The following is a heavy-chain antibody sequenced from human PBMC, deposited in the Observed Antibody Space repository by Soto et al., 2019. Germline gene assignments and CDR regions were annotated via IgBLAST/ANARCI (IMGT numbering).Heavy chain of an antibody. CDR2: ISSSSSYT. CDR1: GFTFSDYY. Sequence: GGSLRLSCAASGFTFSDYYMSWIRQAPGKGLEWVSYISSSSSYTNYADSVKGRFTISRDNAKNSLYLQMNSLRAEDTAVYYCARTPPLGGMDVWGQGTTVTVSS. CDR3: ARTPPLGGMDV. V-gene: IGHV3-11*03. J-gene: IGHJ6*02. D-gene: IGHD6-6*01.